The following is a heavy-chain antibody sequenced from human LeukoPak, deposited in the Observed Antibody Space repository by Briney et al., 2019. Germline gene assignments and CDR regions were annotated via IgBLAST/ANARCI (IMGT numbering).Heavy chain of an antibody. Sequence: GGSLRLSCAASGFTFNTNAMSWVRQAPGKGLEWVSAISGRTGGTYYADSVKGRFTISRDNSKSTLYLQMDSLRAEDTAVYYCAKCGNSGCHLIDYWGQGVLVTVSS. CDR1: GFTFNTNA. V-gene: IGHV3-23*01. CDR2: ISGRTGGT. D-gene: IGHD5-12*01. J-gene: IGHJ4*02. CDR3: AKCGNSGCHLIDY.